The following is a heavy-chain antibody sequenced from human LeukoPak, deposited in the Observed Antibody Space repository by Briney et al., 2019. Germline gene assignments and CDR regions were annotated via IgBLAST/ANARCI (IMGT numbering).Heavy chain of an antibody. CDR2: ISDNIENT. D-gene: IGHD2-2*03. J-gene: IGHJ4*02. Sequence: GGSLRLSCAASGFPFSSYVMGWVRQAPGKGLEWVSVISDNIENTYYADSVKGRFTISRDNSKNTLYLQVNSLGAEDTAIYYCATLGFCTSTSCSFVNWGQETLVTVSS. V-gene: IGHV3-23*01. CDR1: GFPFSSYV. CDR3: ATLGFCTSTSCSFVN.